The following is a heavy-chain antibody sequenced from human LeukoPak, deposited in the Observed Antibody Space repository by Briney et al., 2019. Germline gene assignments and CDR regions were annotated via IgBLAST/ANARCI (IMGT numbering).Heavy chain of an antibody. D-gene: IGHD4-17*01. V-gene: IGHV4-61*02. Sequence: SETLSLTCTVSGGSISSGSYYWSWIRQPAGKGLEWIGRIYTSGSTNYNPSLKSRVTISVDTSKNQFSLKLSSVTAADTAVYYCARGAHKSIPTVTKNYYYYYYMDVWGKGTTVTISS. J-gene: IGHJ6*03. CDR3: ARGAHKSIPTVTKNYYYYYYMDV. CDR1: GGSISSGSYY. CDR2: IYTSGST.